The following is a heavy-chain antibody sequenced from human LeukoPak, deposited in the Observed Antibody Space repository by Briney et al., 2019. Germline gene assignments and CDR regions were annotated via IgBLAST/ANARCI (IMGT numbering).Heavy chain of an antibody. CDR1: GFSLSTSGVG. CDR2: IYCDDDK. V-gene: IGHV2-5*02. CDR3: AHSMGFDWLILSRYYFDY. J-gene: IGHJ4*02. Sequence: SGPTLVNPTQTLTLTCTFSGFSLSTSGVGVCWSRQPPGKALEWLALIYCDDDKRYSPSLKSRLTITKDTSKNQVVLTMANMDLVDTATYYGAHSMGFDWLILSRYYFDYCGQGTLVTVSS. D-gene: IGHD3-9*01.